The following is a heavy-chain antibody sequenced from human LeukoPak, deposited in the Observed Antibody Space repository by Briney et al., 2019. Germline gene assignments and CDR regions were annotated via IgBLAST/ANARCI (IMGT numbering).Heavy chain of an antibody. Sequence: PSETLSLTCAVSGGSISSSNWWSWVRQPPGKGLEWIGEIYHSGSTNYNPSLKSRVTISVDTSKNQFSLKLSSVTAADTAVYYCARGARYYYYMDVWGKGTTVTVSS. CDR2: IYHSGST. CDR3: ARGARYYYYMDV. D-gene: IGHD3-16*01. J-gene: IGHJ6*03. CDR1: GGSISSSNW. V-gene: IGHV4-4*02.